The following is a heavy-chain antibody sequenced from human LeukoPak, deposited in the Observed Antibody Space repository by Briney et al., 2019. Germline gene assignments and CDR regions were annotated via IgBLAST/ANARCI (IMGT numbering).Heavy chain of an antibody. CDR2: FDPEDGET. D-gene: IGHD2-2*01. CDR1: GYTLTELS. J-gene: IGHJ4*02. V-gene: IGHV1-24*01. CDR3: ATVLQGYQLLGDY. Sequence: GASVKVSCKVSGYTLTELSMHWVRQAPGKGLEWMGGFDPEDGETIYAQKFQGRVTMTEDTSTDTAYMELSSLRSEDTAVYYRATVLQGYQLLGDYWGQGTLVTVSS.